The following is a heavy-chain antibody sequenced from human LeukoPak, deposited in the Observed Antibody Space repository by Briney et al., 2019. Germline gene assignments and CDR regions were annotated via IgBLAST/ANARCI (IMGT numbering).Heavy chain of an antibody. CDR3: ARYGSGSYQAPFYFYHGMDV. D-gene: IGHD3-10*01. CDR2: ISYDGSDK. J-gene: IGHJ6*02. CDR1: GFTFSTPA. V-gene: IGHV3-30*04. Sequence: GGSLRLSCAASGFTFSTPARHWVRQAPGKGLEWVAVISYDGSDKYYADSLKGRFTISRDNPRNTLYLQMNNLRLEDTAVYYCARYGSGSYQAPFYFYHGMDVWGQGTTVTVSS.